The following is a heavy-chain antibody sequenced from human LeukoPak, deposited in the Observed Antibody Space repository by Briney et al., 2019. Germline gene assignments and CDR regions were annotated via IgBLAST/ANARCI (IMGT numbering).Heavy chain of an antibody. CDR2: IYHSGST. D-gene: IGHD3-22*01. CDR1: GYSISSGYY. V-gene: IGHV4-38-2*02. Sequence: PSETLSLTCTVSGYSISSGYYWGWIRQPPGKGLEWIGSIYHSGSTYYDPSLKSRVTISVDTSKNQFSLKLSSVTAADTAMYYCARVTYYYDSSGYYYFDYWGQGTLVTASS. J-gene: IGHJ4*02. CDR3: ARVTYYYDSSGYYYFDY.